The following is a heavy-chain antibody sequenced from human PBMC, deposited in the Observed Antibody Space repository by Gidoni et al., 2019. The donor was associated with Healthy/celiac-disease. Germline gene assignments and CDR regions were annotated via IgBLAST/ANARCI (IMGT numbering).Heavy chain of an antibody. J-gene: IGHJ4*02. CDR1: GYSISRGYY. CDR3: ARQSLPGLERRPIDY. Sequence: QVQLQQSCPALVKLSETLSPTCAFSGYSISRGYYWCWIRQPPGKGLEWIGSIYHSGSTYYNPSLKSRVTRSVDTSKNQFSLKLSSVTAADTAVYYCARQSLPGLERRPIDYWGQGTLVTVSS. D-gene: IGHD1-1*01. V-gene: IGHV4-38-2*01. CDR2: IYHSGST.